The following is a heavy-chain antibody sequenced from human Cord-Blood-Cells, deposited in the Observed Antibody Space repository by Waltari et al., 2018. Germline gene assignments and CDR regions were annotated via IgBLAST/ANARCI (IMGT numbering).Heavy chain of an antibody. CDR2: FDPEEGET. J-gene: IGHJ6*02. CDR3: ATLGYCSSTSCYFGMDV. Sequence: QVQLVQSGAEVKKPGASVKVSCKVSGYTLTELSMHWVRQAPGKGLEWMGGFDPEEGETIYAQKFQGRVTMTEDTSTDTAYMELSSLRSEDTAVYYCATLGYCSSTSCYFGMDVWGQGTTVTVSS. D-gene: IGHD2-2*01. V-gene: IGHV1-24*01. CDR1: GYTLTELS.